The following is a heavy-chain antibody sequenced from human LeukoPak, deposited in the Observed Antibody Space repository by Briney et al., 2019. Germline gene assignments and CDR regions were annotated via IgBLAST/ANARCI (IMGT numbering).Heavy chain of an antibody. V-gene: IGHV5-10-1*01. CDR1: GYSFTSYR. J-gene: IGHJ6*04. CDR3: AREQLERRVYYYGMDV. CDR2: IDPSDSYT. Sequence: GESLKISCKGSGYSFTSYRISWVRQMPGKGLEWMGRIDPSDSYTDYSPSFQGHVTISADKSISTAYLQWSGLKASDTAMYYCAREQLERRVYYYGMDVWGKGTTVTVSS. D-gene: IGHD1-1*01.